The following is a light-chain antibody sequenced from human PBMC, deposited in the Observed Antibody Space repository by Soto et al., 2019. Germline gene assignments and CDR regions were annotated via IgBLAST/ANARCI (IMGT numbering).Light chain of an antibody. CDR2: AAS. Sequence: QMTQSQSSLSAAVGDEVTITCRASQTIMTYLNWYQLKPGKPPRLLIYAASSLQSGVPSRFSGSGSGTDFTLTISSLQPEDFATYSCQQSYNSPQTFGRGTKVDIK. CDR1: QTIMTY. J-gene: IGKJ1*01. V-gene: IGKV1-39*01. CDR3: QQSYNSPQT.